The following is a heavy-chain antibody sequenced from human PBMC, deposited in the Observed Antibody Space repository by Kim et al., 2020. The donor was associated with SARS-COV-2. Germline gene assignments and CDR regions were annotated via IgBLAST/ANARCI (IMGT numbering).Heavy chain of an antibody. J-gene: IGHJ4*02. CDR3: ARGTLRYFDWFYFDY. Sequence: ASVKVSCKASGYTFTSYAMHWVRQAPGQRLEWMGWINAGNGNTKYSQKFQGRVTITRDTSASTAYMELSSLRSEDTAVYYCARGTLRYFDWFYFDYWGQGTLVTVSS. CDR2: INAGNGNT. D-gene: IGHD3-9*01. V-gene: IGHV1-3*01. CDR1: GYTFTSYA.